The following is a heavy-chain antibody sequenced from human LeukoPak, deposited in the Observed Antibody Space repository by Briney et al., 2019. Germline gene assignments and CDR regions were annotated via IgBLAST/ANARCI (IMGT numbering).Heavy chain of an antibody. CDR3: ARSRGYSYGTTFLDY. CDR2: IYNTGST. V-gene: IGHV4-39*07. Sequence: SETLSLTCTVSGGSISSSSYYWGWIRQPPGKGLEWIGAIYNTGSTFYNPSLKSRVTISVDTSKNQFSLKLSSVTAADTAVYYCARSRGYSYGTTFLDYWGQGTLVTVSS. CDR1: GGSISSSSYY. D-gene: IGHD5-18*01. J-gene: IGHJ4*02.